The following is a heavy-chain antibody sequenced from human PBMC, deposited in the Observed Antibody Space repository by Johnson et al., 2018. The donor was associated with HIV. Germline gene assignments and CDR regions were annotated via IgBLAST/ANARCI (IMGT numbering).Heavy chain of an antibody. V-gene: IGHV3-20*04. CDR3: ARERSPSGYYNHDAFDI. D-gene: IGHD3-3*01. CDR2: INWNGGSR. J-gene: IGHJ3*02. Sequence: VQLVESGGGVVRPGGSLRLSCAASGFNFDDYGMSWVRQAPGKGVEWVSGINWNGGSRGYADSVKGRFTISRDNAKNSLYLQMNSLRVEDTALYYCARERSPSGYYNHDAFDIWGQGTMVTVSS. CDR1: GFNFDDYG.